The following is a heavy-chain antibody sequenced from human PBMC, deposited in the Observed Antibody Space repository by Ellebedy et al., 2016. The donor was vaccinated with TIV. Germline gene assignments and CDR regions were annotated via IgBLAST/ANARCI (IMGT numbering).Heavy chain of an antibody. CDR2: IFKDGGTT. D-gene: IGHD3-10*01. CDR1: GFTFSDYA. J-gene: IGHJ4*02. Sequence: PGGSLRLSCAASGFTFSDYAMTWVRQAPGKGLEWVSTIFKDGGTTYYADSVKGRFTISRDNSKDTLSLQMNSLRAEDTAVYYCAKLAGTHLLYFDYWGQGTLVTVSS. V-gene: IGHV3-23*01. CDR3: AKLAGTHLLYFDY.